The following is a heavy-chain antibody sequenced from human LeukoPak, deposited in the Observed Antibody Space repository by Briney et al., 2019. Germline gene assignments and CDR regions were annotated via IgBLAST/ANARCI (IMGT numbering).Heavy chain of an antibody. CDR1: GGSISPYH. CDR2: NYYSGST. CDR3: ARTNAFDI. J-gene: IGHJ3*02. Sequence: PSETLSLTCTVSGGSISPYHWSWLRQPAGKGLEWIGYNYYSGSTNYNPSLKSRVTISVDTSKNQLSLRLSSVTAADTAVYYCARTNAFDIWGQGTMVTVSS. V-gene: IGHV4-59*01.